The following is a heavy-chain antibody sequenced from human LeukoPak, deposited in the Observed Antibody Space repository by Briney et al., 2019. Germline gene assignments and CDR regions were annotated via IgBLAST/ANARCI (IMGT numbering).Heavy chain of an antibody. CDR2: INHSGST. CDR3: VRERGSGSYYNVFNWFDP. J-gene: IGHJ5*02. D-gene: IGHD3-10*01. Sequence: SETLSLTCAVYGGSFSGYYWSWIRQPPGKGLEWIGEINHSGSTNYNPSLKSRVTISVDTSKNQFSLKLSSVTAADTAVYYCVRERGSGSYYNVFNWFDPWGQGTLVTVSS. V-gene: IGHV4-34*01. CDR1: GGSFSGYY.